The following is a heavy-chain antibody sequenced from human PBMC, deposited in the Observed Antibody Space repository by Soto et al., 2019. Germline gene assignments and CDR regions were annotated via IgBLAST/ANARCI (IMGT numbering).Heavy chain of an antibody. Sequence: SETLSLTCTVSGGSVSSRSYYWGWIRQPPGKGLEWIGSILYSGNTYYSPSLKSRVTISVDTSENQFSLRLTSVTAADTAFYYCARHAASTAYSYMDVWGIGTTVTVSS. CDR2: ILYSGNT. CDR1: GGSVSSRSYY. V-gene: IGHV4-39*01. J-gene: IGHJ6*04. CDR3: ARHAASTAYSYMDV. D-gene: IGHD1-26*01.